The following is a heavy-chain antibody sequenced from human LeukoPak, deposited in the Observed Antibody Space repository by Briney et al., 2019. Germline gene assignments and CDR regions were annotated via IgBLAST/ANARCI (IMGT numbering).Heavy chain of an antibody. CDR3: ARGGMITSGGVIVEN. J-gene: IGHJ4*02. CDR1: GGSISSGSYY. D-gene: IGHD3-16*02. CDR2: IYPSGST. Sequence: PSETLSLTCTVSGGSISSGSYYWSWIRQPAGRGLEWTARIYPSGSTNYNPSLKSRVTISVDTSKNQFSLKLSSVTAAGTAVYYCARGGMITSGGVIVENWGQGTLVTVSS. V-gene: IGHV4-61*02.